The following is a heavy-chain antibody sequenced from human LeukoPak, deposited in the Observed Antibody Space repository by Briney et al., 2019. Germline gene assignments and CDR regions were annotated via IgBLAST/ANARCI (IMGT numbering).Heavy chain of an antibody. Sequence: SVKVSCKASGGTFSSYAISWVRQAPGQGLEWMGGIIPIFGTANYAQKFQGRVTITTDESTSTAYMELSSLRSEDTAVYYCARVGIAARSKGRMGAFDIWGQGTMVAVSS. CDR3: ARVGIAARSKGRMGAFDI. CDR1: GGTFSSYA. D-gene: IGHD6-6*01. V-gene: IGHV1-69*05. CDR2: IIPIFGTA. J-gene: IGHJ3*02.